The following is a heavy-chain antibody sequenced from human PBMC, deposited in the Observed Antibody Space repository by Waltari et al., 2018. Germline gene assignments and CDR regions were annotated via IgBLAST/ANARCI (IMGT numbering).Heavy chain of an antibody. Sequence: QVQLVQSGAEVKTPGASVKVSCKASGYTFTSYDIYWVRQATGQGLEGRGWMNPNSGNTGYAQTFQGRVTMTRNTTISKAYMELSSLKAEDTAGYYWAREGGATEKWWGRGWFDPWGQGTLVTVSS. CDR2: MNPNSGNT. CDR3: AREGGATEKWWGRGWFDP. V-gene: IGHV1-8*02. CDR1: GYTFTSYD. D-gene: IGHD2-8*01. J-gene: IGHJ5*02.